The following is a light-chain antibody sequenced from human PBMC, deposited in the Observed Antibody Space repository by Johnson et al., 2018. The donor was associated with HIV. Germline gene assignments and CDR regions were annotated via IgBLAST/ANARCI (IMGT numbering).Light chain of an antibody. CDR2: DNN. V-gene: IGLV1-51*01. Sequence: QSVLTQPPSVSAAPGQKVTISCSGSSSNIGNNYVSWYQQLPGTAPKLLIYDNNKRPSGIPDRFSGSKSGTSATLGITGLQTGDEADYHCATWDSSLSVYVFGTVTKVTVL. CDR1: SSNIGNNY. J-gene: IGLJ1*01. CDR3: ATWDSSLSVYV.